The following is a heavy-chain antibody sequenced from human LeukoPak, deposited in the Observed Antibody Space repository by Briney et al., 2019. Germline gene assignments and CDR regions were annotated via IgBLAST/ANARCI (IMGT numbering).Heavy chain of an antibody. CDR3: ARGRRSAHWPY. CDR1: GGSFSGYC. Sequence: SETLSLTCAVYGGSFSGYCWSWIRQPPGKGLEWIGEINHSGSTNYNPTLKSRVTISVDTSKNQFSLKLSSVTAADTAVYYCARGRRSAHWPYWGQGTLVTVSS. V-gene: IGHV4-34*01. CDR2: INHSGST. J-gene: IGHJ4*02. D-gene: IGHD2-15*01.